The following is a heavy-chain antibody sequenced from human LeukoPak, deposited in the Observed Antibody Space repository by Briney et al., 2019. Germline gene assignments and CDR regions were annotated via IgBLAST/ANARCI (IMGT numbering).Heavy chain of an antibody. D-gene: IGHD3-10*01. CDR3: ARTMAGLWFFDY. J-gene: IGHJ4*02. V-gene: IGHV3-21*01. CDR1: GFTFSSYS. CDR2: ISSSSSYI. Sequence: PGGSLRLSCAASGFTFSSYSMNWVRQDPGKGLEWVSSISSSSSYIYYADSVKGRFTISRDNAKNSLYLQMNSLRAEDTAVYYCARTMAGLWFFDYWGQGTLVTVSS.